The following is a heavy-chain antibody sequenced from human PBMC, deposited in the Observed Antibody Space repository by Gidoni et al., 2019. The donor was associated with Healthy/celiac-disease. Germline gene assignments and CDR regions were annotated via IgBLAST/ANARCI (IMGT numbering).Heavy chain of an antibody. CDR3: ARGGIAAAGTGYYGMDV. Sequence: EVQLVESGGGLVQPGGSLRLSCAASGFTFSSYAMHWVRQAPGKGLEYVSAISSNGGSTYYANSVKGRFTISRDNSKNTLYLQMGSLRAEDMAVYYCARGGIAAAGTGYYGMDVWGQGTTVTVSS. CDR2: ISSNGGST. V-gene: IGHV3-64*01. D-gene: IGHD6-13*01. CDR1: GFTFSSYA. J-gene: IGHJ6*02.